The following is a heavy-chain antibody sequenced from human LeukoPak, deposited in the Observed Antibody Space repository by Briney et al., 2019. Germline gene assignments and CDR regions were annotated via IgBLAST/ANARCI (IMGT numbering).Heavy chain of an antibody. Sequence: PGGSLRLSCAASGFTFSSYSMNWVRQAPGKGLEWVSYISSSSSTIYYADSVKGQFTISRDNAKNSLYLQMNSLRAEDTAVYYCARDRYCSSTSCYRGYFDYWGQGTLVTVSS. CDR3: ARDRYCSSTSCYRGYFDY. D-gene: IGHD2-2*02. V-gene: IGHV3-48*01. CDR1: GFTFSSYS. CDR2: ISSSSSTI. J-gene: IGHJ4*02.